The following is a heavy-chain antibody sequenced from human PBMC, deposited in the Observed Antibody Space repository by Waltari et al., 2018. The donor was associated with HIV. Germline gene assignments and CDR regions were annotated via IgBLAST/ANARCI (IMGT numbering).Heavy chain of an antibody. CDR1: GFTFSNSA. J-gene: IGHJ4*02. Sequence: EVQLLDSGGGLVQPGGSLRLSCAASGFTFSNSAMSWVRQATGMGLEWVSSISSSGDRTYDADSVKGRFTISRDNSKNTMYLQMNSLRVEDTAAYYCARIRDGYHDYWGQGTLVTVSS. CDR2: ISSSGDRT. CDR3: ARIRDGYHDY. D-gene: IGHD5-12*01. V-gene: IGHV3-23*01.